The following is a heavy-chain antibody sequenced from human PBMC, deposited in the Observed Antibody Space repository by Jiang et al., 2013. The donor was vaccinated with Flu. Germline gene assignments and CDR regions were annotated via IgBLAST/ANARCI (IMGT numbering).Heavy chain of an antibody. CDR3: AREGYYFDTTGSPRSHGLDV. CDR2: INTGTGDP. Sequence: QSGSELKKPGASVKVSCKASGYSFTNYALTWVRQAPGLGLEWMGWINTGTGDPTYAQAFTGRFVFSSDTSVSTAYLHISGLKTDDTAVYYCAREGYYFDTTGSPRSHGLDVWGQGTAVTVSS. CDR1: GYSFTNYA. V-gene: IGHV7-4-1*02. J-gene: IGHJ6*02. D-gene: IGHD3-22*01.